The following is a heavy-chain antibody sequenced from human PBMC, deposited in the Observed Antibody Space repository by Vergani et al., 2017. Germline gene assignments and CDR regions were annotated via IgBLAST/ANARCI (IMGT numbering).Heavy chain of an antibody. V-gene: IGHV1-46*03. CDR2: INTSDGGS. Sequence: QVQLVQSGAEVKKPGASVKVSCKASGFTFTNYYIHWVRQAPGQGLEGVGIINTSDGGSSYGQKFQGRVSMTRDASTSTVYMELSNVRPDDTALYYCTRGDMVRGVDFDYWGQGTLVTVSS. D-gene: IGHD3-10*01. CDR3: TRGDMVRGVDFDY. J-gene: IGHJ4*02. CDR1: GFTFTNYY.